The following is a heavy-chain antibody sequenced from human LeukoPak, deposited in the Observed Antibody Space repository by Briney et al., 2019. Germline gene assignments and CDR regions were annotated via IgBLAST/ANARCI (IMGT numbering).Heavy chain of an antibody. CDR1: GYTLTELS. J-gene: IGHJ4*02. Sequence: ASVKVSCKVSGYTLTELSMHWARQAPGKGLEGMGGFDPEDGETIYAQKFQGRVTMTEDTSTDTAYMELSSLRSEDTAVYYCATDRYSSTAPYYFDYWGQGTLVTVSS. D-gene: IGHD6-19*01. CDR2: FDPEDGET. CDR3: ATDRYSSTAPYYFDY. V-gene: IGHV1-24*01.